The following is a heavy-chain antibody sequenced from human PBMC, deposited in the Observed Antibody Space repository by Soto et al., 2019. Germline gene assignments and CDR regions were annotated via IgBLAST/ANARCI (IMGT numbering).Heavy chain of an antibody. CDR1: GGSISSSNW. J-gene: IGHJ4*02. CDR2: IYHSGST. Sequence: QVQLQESGPGLVKPSGTLSLTCAVSGGSISSSNWWSWVRQPPGKGLEWIGEIYHSGSTNYNPCLKSRVTISVDKSKNQFSLKLSSVTAADTAVYYCARDRCSGGSCYSGREWRYFDYLGQGTLVTVSS. D-gene: IGHD2-15*01. CDR3: ARDRCSGGSCYSGREWRYFDY. V-gene: IGHV4-4*02.